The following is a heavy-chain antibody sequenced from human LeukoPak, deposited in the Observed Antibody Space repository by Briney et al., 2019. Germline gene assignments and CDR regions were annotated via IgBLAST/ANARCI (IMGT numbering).Heavy chain of an antibody. D-gene: IGHD6-19*01. J-gene: IGHJ5*02. V-gene: IGHV3-23*01. CDR2: ITTSDGNT. CDR1: GFTFSSYT. Sequence: GGSLRLSCAASGFTFSSYTMSWVRQAPGKGLEWVSTITTSDGNTYYADSVKGRFTVSRDNSKNTLFLQMNSLRAEDTAVYYCAKDEDSSGWYVWFDPWGQGTLVTVSS. CDR3: AKDEDSSGWYVWFDP.